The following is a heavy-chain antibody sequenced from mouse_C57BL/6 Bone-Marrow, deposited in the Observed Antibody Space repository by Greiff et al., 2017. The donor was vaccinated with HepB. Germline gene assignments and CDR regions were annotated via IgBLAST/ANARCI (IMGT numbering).Heavy chain of an antibody. Sequence: EVKLVESGDGLVKPGASLKISCAASGFTFSGYAMSWVSQTPEKRLEWVGYISSGGDYNYYADTVKGRYTMSRDNASNTPYLQLSSLKSEDSAMYYCTRGATGRNFDYWGQGTTLTVSS. J-gene: IGHJ2*01. CDR1: GFTFSGYA. CDR2: ISSGGDYN. CDR3: TRGATGRNFDY. V-gene: IGHV5-9-1*02. D-gene: IGHD4-1*01.